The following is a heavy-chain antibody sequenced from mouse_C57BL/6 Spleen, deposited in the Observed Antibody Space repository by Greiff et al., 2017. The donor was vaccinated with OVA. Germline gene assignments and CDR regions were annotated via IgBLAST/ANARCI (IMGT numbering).Heavy chain of an antibody. CDR2: IDPEDGET. V-gene: IGHV14-2*01. Sequence: EVKLQESGAELVKPGASVKLSCTASGFNIKDYYMHWVKQRTEQGLEWIGRIDPEDGETKYAPKFQGKATITADTSSNTAYLQLSSLTSEDTAVYYCARGYYGSQYYFDYWGQGTTLTVSS. J-gene: IGHJ2*01. CDR3: ARGYYGSQYYFDY. D-gene: IGHD1-1*01. CDR1: GFNIKDYY.